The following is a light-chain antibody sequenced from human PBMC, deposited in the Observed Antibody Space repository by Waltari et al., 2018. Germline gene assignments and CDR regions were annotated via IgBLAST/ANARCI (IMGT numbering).Light chain of an antibody. CDR2: GAS. CDR1: ESISIN. Sequence: TQSQATLSVSLGERVTPTCRASESISINLAWYQQKPGQTPRLIIHGASKRATGVPARFAGSGSRTEFTLIISSLQSEDIAVYYCHQYNNRPPYTFGQGTKLEIK. J-gene: IGKJ2*01. V-gene: IGKV3-15*01. CDR3: HQYNNRPPYT.